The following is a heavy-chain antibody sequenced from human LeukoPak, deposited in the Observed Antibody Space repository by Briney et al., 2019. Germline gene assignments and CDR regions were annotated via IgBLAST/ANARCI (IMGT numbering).Heavy chain of an antibody. J-gene: IGHJ4*02. Sequence: PGGSLRLSCAASGFTFSSYSMNWVRQAPGKGLEWVSSISSSSSYIYYADSVKGRFTISRDNAKNSLYPQMNSLRAEDTAVYYCARDMGSSHPFWAGPQQLVPGYWGPGTLVTVSS. CDR3: ARDMGSSHPFWAGPQQLVPGY. V-gene: IGHV3-21*01. CDR1: GFTFSSYS. D-gene: IGHD6-13*01. CDR2: ISSSSSYI.